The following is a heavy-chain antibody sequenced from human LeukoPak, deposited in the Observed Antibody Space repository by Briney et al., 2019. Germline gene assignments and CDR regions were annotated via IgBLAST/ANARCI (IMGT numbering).Heavy chain of an antibody. CDR1: GGSISGYY. J-gene: IGHJ5*02. V-gene: IGHV4-34*01. CDR3: ARGILCDP. Sequence: SETLSLTCAVYGGSISGYYWSWIRQPPGKGLEWIGEINHSGSTNYNPSLKSRVTISVDTSKNQFSLKLSSVTAADTAVYYCARGILCDPWGQGTLVTVSS. CDR2: INHSGST.